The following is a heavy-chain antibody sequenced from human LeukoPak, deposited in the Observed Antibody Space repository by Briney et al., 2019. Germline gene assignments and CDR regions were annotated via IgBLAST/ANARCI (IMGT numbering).Heavy chain of an antibody. CDR2: ISSSSSTI. Sequence: PGGSLRLSCAASGFTFSSYSMNWVRQAPGKGVEWVSYISSSSSTIYYADSVKGRFTISRDNAKNSLYLQMNSLRAEDTAVYYCASRKQWDMIDYWGQGTLVTVSS. D-gene: IGHD2-15*01. CDR3: ASRKQWDMIDY. CDR1: GFTFSSYS. V-gene: IGHV3-48*01. J-gene: IGHJ4*02.